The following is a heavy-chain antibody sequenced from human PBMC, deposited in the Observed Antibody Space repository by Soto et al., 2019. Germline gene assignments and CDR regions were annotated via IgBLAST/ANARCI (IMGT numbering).Heavy chain of an antibody. J-gene: IGHJ4*02. D-gene: IGHD5-12*01. CDR1: GGSISSGGYY. CDR2: IYYSGST. V-gene: IGHV4-31*03. Sequence: LSLTCTVSGGSISSGGYYWSWIRQHPGKGLEWIGYIYYSGSTYYNPSLKSRVTISVDTSKNQFSLKLSSVTAADTAVYYCAISSFYSGYDFPPPPDYWGQGTLVTVSS. CDR3: AISSFYSGYDFPPPPDY.